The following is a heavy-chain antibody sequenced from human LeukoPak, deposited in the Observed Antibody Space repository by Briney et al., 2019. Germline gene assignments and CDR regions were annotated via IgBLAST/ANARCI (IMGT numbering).Heavy chain of an antibody. D-gene: IGHD6-19*01. J-gene: IGHJ2*01. Sequence: GGSLRLSCSASGFILRSHAMHWVRQAPGKGLEYVSRISDNGGSTYYADSVKGRFTISRDNSKNTLYLQMNSLRSEDTAVYYCARRSDAVADWYFDLWGRGTLVTVSS. CDR1: GFILRSHA. CDR2: ISDNGGST. V-gene: IGHV3-64*04. CDR3: ARRSDAVADWYFDL.